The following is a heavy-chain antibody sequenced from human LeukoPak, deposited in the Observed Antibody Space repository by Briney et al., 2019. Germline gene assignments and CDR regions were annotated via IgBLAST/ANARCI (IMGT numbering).Heavy chain of an antibody. CDR1: GFTFSSYS. J-gene: IGHJ4*02. CDR3: ARARAVAGPFDY. CDR2: ISSSSSYI. D-gene: IGHD6-19*01. Sequence: GGSLRLSCAASGFTFSSYSMNWVRQAPEKGLEWVSSISSSSSYIYYADSVKGRFTISRDNAKNSLYLQMNSLRAEDTAVYYCARARAVAGPFDYWGQGTLVTVSS. V-gene: IGHV3-21*01.